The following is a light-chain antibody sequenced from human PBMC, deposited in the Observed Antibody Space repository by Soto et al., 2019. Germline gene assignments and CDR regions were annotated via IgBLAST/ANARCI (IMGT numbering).Light chain of an antibody. V-gene: IGLV1-44*01. Sequence: QSVLTQPPSASGTPGQRVTISCSGSSSNIGRNSVNWYQKFPGAAPKLLIYTNSQRPSGVPDRFSGSKSGTSASLAISGLQSEDEADYYCAAWDDSLYVFGTGTKLTVL. CDR2: TNS. J-gene: IGLJ1*01. CDR1: SSNIGRNS. CDR3: AAWDDSLYV.